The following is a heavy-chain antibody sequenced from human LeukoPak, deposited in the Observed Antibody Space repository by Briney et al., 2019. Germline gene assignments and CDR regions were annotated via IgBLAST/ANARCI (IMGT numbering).Heavy chain of an antibody. V-gene: IGHV3-33*01. Sequence: GRSLRLSCAASGFTFSSYGMHWVRQATGKGLEWVAVIWYDGSNKYYADSVKGRFTISRDNSKNTLYLQMNSLRAEDTAVYYCARQRGYCSSTSCSYYGMDVWGQGTTVTVSS. CDR2: IWYDGSNK. CDR1: GFTFSSYG. D-gene: IGHD2-2*01. J-gene: IGHJ6*02. CDR3: ARQRGYCSSTSCSYYGMDV.